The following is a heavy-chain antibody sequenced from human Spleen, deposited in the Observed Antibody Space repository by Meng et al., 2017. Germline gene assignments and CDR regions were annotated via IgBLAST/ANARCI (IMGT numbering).Heavy chain of an antibody. V-gene: IGHV1-69*13. CDR1: GGTFNSYA. J-gene: IGHJ6*02. CDR3: ATDLLSPVVRGAHPGMDV. CDR2: IIPAFGAP. Sequence: SVKVSCKAPGGTFNSYAISWVRQAPGQGLEWMGGIIPAFGAPNHAQKFQGRVRITADESTTTAYMELSSLRSEDTAVYYCATDLLSPVVRGAHPGMDVWGQGTTVTVSS. D-gene: IGHD3-10*01.